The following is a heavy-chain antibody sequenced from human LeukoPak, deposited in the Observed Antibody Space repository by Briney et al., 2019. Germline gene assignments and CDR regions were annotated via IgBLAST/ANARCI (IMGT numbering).Heavy chain of an antibody. D-gene: IGHD3-3*01. CDR2: VSSSGSTI. CDR1: GFTFSDYY. CDR3: ARDSTIFGVVIIGYFDY. V-gene: IGHV3-11*01. J-gene: IGHJ4*02. Sequence: AGGSLRLSCAASGFTFSDYYMSWIRQAPGKGLEWVSYVSSSGSTIYYADSVKGRFTISRDNAKNSLYLQMNSLRAEDTAVYYCARDSTIFGVVIIGYFDYWGQGTLVTVSS.